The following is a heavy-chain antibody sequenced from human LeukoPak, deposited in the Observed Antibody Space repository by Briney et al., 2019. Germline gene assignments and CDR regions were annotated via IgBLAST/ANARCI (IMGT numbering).Heavy chain of an antibody. CDR1: GYSISSGYY. Sequence: SETLSLTCTVSGYSISSGYYWGWIRQPPGKGLEWIGSIYHSGRTYYNPSLKSRVTISVDTSKNQFSLKLNSVTAADTAVYYCARRTYYYASGSYSPPRYWGQGTLVTVSS. CDR3: ARRTYYYASGSYSPPRY. CDR2: IYHSGRT. D-gene: IGHD3-10*01. J-gene: IGHJ4*02. V-gene: IGHV4-38-2*02.